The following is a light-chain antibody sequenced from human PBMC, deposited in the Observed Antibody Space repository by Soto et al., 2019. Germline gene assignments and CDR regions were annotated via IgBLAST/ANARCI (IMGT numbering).Light chain of an antibody. J-gene: IGLJ1*01. CDR1: SSNIGSNT. V-gene: IGLV1-44*01. CDR2: SNN. Sequence: QSVLTQPPSASGTPGQRVTISCSGSSSNIGSNTVNWYQQLPGTAPKLLIYSNNQRPSGVPDRFSGSKSGTSASLAISGFQFENEADDYGAAWDYSLNGYVFGPVTTFTVL. CDR3: AAWDYSLNGYV.